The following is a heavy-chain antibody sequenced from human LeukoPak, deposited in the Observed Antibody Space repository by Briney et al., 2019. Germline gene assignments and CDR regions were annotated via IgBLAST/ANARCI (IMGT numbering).Heavy chain of an antibody. CDR1: GDSITGYY. CDR3: VRHGDLTMFRGVIDY. V-gene: IGHV4-59*08. CDR2: IYYSGRT. D-gene: IGHD3-10*01. Sequence: SETLSLTCTVSGDSITGYYWSWIRQPPGKGLEWIGYIYYSGRTNYNPSLKSRVTMSVDTSNNQFSLNLRSVTAADTAVYYCVRHGDLTMFRGVIDYWGQGTQVAVSS. J-gene: IGHJ4*02.